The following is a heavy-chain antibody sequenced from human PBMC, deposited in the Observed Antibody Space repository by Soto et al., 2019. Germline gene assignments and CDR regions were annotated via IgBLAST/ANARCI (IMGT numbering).Heavy chain of an antibody. CDR1: GYTFTSYA. V-gene: IGHV7-4-1*01. CDR2: INTNTGNP. CDR3: ARDKGGSYVDYFDY. Sequence: ASVKVSCKASGYTFTSYAMNWVRQAPGQGLEWMGWINTNTGNPTYAQGFTGRFVFSLDTSVSTAYLQICSLKAEDTAVYYCARDKGGSYVDYFDYWGQGTLVTVSS. J-gene: IGHJ4*02. D-gene: IGHD1-26*01.